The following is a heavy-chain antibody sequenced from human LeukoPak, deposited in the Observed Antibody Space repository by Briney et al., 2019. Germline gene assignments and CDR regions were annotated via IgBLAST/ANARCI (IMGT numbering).Heavy chain of an antibody. CDR2: IVVGSGNT. V-gene: IGHV1-58*02. D-gene: IGHD1-7*01. CDR1: GFTFTSSA. Sequence: SVKVSCKASGFTFTSSAMQWVRQARGQRLEWIGWIVVGSGNTNYAQKFQERVTITRDMSTSTAYMELSSLRSEDTAVYYCAAYNGNYVPPDGFYYYYGMDVWGQGTTVTVTS. J-gene: IGHJ6*02. CDR3: AAYNGNYVPPDGFYYYYGMDV.